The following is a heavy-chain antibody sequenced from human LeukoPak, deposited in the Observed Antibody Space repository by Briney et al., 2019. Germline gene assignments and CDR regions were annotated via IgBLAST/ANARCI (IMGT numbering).Heavy chain of an antibody. CDR1: GGSVSGYY. Sequence: KTSETLSLTCAVYGGSVSGYYWSWIRQPPGKGLEWIGEINHSGSTNYNPSLKSRVTISVDTSKNQFSLKLSSVTAADTAVYYCAKGRGPSREDYWGQGTLVTVSS. CDR2: INHSGST. V-gene: IGHV4-34*01. J-gene: IGHJ4*02. CDR3: AKGRGPSREDY.